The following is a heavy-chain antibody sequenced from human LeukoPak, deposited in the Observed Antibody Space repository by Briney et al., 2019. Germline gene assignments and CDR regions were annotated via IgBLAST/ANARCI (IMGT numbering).Heavy chain of an antibody. J-gene: IGHJ4*02. CDR3: AKDHTYYYDSSGYFAAFLPDY. CDR1: GFTFSSYG. D-gene: IGHD3-22*01. CDR2: ISYDGSNK. V-gene: IGHV3-30*18. Sequence: GGSLRLSCAASGFTFSSYGMHWVRQAPGKGLEWVAVISYDGSNKYYADSVKGRFTISRDNSKNTLYLQMNSLRAEDTAVYYCAKDHTYYYDSSGYFAAFLPDYWGQGTLVTVSS.